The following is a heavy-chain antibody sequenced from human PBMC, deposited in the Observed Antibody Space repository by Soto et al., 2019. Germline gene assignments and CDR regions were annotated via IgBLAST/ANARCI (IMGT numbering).Heavy chain of an antibody. CDR2: VIPMLSMS. CDR1: GDTFSSYT. J-gene: IGHJ4*02. V-gene: IGHV1-69*02. CDR3: ARIYGSGSRAFDY. Sequence: QVHLVQSGVEVKKPGSSVKVSCKASGDTFSSYTINWVRQAPGLGLEWMGRVIPMLSMSNYALKFQGRVTMTADRSTNTAYMELSSLRSEDTATYYCARIYGSGSRAFDYWGQRALVTVSS. D-gene: IGHD3-10*01.